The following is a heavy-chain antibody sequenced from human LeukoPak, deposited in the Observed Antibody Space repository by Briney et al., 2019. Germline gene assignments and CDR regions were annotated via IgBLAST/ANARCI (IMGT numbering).Heavy chain of an antibody. V-gene: IGHV4-34*01. D-gene: IGHD7-27*01. Sequence: PSETLSLTCAVYGGSFSGYYWSWVRQPPGKGLEWLGEINHSGSTNYNPSLKSRVTISVDTSKNQFSLKLSSVTAADTAVYYCARGRRPGSFDYWGQGTLVTVSS. CDR1: GGSFSGYY. CDR3: ARGRRPGSFDY. CDR2: INHSGST. J-gene: IGHJ4*02.